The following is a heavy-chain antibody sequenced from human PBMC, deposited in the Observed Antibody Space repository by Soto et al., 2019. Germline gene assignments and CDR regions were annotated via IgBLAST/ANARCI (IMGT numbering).Heavy chain of an antibody. CDR1: GFTFSSYG. CDR3: AKLYYYDFWRGYSDNDAFDI. D-gene: IGHD3-3*01. V-gene: IGHV3-33*06. CDR2: IWYDGSNK. J-gene: IGHJ3*02. Sequence: GGSLRLSCAASGFTFSSYGMHWVRQAPGKGLEWVAVIWYDGSNKNYADSVKGRFTISRDNSKNTLYLQMNSLRAEDTAVYYCAKLYYYDFWRGYSDNDAFDIWGQGTMVTVSS.